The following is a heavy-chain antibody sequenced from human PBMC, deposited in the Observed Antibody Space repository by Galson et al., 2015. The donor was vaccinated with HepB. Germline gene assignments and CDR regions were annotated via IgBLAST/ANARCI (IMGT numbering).Heavy chain of an antibody. J-gene: IGHJ4*02. CDR3: ARDVL. CDR1: GLIFRNYW. D-gene: IGHD2/OR15-2a*01. V-gene: IGHV3-7*03. Sequence: SLRLSCAASGLIFRNYWMSWVRQAPGKGLEWVANIKQDGSEKYYVASVKGRFTISRDNAKNSLCLQMNSLRAEDTAVYYCARDVLWGQGTLVTVSS. CDR2: IKQDGSEK.